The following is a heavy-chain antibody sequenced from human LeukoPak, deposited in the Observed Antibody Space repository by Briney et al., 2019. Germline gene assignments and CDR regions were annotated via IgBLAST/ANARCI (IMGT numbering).Heavy chain of an antibody. V-gene: IGHV4-30-2*01. J-gene: IGHJ4*02. D-gene: IGHD5-12*01. CDR2: IYHSGST. Sequence: PSETLSLTCAVSGGSISSGGYSWSWIRQPPGKGLEWIGYIYHSGSTYYNPSLKSRVAISVDRSKNQFSLKLSSVTAADTAVYYGARKCGDTASVDYWGQGTLVTVSS. CDR1: GGSISSGGYS. CDR3: ARKCGDTASVDY.